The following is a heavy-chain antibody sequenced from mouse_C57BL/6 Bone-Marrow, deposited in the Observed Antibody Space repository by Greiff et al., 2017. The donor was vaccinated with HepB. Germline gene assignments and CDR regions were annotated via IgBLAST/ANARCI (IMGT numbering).Heavy chain of an antibody. Sequence: QVQLKESGPGLVAPSQSLSITCTVSGFSLTSYGVHWVRQPPGKGLEWLVVIWSDGSTTYNSALKSRLSISKDNSKSQVFLKMNSLQTDDPAMYYCARQHYYGSSPYAMDYWGQGTSVTVSS. CDR1: GFSLTSYG. V-gene: IGHV2-6-1*01. D-gene: IGHD1-1*01. CDR3: ARQHYYGSSPYAMDY. CDR2: IWSDGST. J-gene: IGHJ4*01.